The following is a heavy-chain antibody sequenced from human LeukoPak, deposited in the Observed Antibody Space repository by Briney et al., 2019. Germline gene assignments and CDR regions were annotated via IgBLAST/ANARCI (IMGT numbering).Heavy chain of an antibody. J-gene: IGHJ4*02. CDR1: GFTFSSYA. V-gene: IGHV3-30-3*01. CDR2: ISYDGSNK. D-gene: IGHD6-13*01. Sequence: GGSLRLSCAASGFTFSSYAMHWVRQAPGKGLEWVAVISYDGSNKYYADSVKGRFTISGDNSKNTLYLQMNSLRAEDTAAYYCARDLSIAAAGTWDYWGQGTLVTVSS. CDR3: ARDLSIAAAGTWDY.